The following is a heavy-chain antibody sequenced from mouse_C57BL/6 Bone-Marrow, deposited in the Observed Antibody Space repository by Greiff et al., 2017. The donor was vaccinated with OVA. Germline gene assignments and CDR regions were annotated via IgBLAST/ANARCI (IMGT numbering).Heavy chain of an antibody. D-gene: IGHD1-1*01. J-gene: IGHJ4*01. CDR3: ARDYGSSCRYYYAMDY. CDR1: GYTFTSYG. Sequence: QVQLQQSGAELARPGASVKLSCKASGYTFTSYGISWVKQGTGQGLEWIGEIYPRSGNTYYNEKFKGKATLTADKSSSTAYMELRSLTSEDSAVYFCARDYGSSCRYYYAMDYWGQGTSVTVSS. CDR2: IYPRSGNT. V-gene: IGHV1-81*01.